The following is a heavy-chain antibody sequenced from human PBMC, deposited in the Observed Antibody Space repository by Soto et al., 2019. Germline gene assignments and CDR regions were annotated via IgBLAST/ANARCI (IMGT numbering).Heavy chain of an antibody. V-gene: IGHV1-18*01. CDR2: ISAYNGNT. CDR1: GYTFTSYG. J-gene: IGHJ6*02. CDR3: ARVKSSPPYYYSYGIDV. D-gene: IGHD2-2*01. Sequence: QVQLVQSGAEVKKPGASVKVSCKASGYTFTSYGISWVRQAPGQGLEWMGWISAYNGNTNYAQKLQGRVTMTTDTSTSTADMELRSLRSDYTAVYYCARVKSSPPYYYSYGIDVWGQGTTVTVSS.